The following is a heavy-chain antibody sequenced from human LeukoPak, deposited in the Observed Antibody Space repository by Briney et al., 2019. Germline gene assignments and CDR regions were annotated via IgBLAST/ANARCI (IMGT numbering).Heavy chain of an antibody. D-gene: IGHD1-26*01. Sequence: ASVKVSCRASGYTFTSYAMHWVRQAPGQRLEWMGWINAGNGNTKYSQKFQGRVTITRDTSASTAYMELSSLRSEDTAVYYCARDSRYSVSPQYSDGMDVWGQGTTVTVSS. J-gene: IGHJ6*02. V-gene: IGHV1-3*01. CDR3: ARDSRYSVSPQYSDGMDV. CDR2: INAGNGNT. CDR1: GYTFTSYA.